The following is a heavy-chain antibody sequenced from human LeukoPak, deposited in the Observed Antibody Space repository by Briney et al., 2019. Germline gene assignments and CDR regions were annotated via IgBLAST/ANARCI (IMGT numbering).Heavy chain of an antibody. CDR2: INHSGST. CDR3: ARERFLEWLSAPDWFDP. J-gene: IGHJ5*02. Sequence: SETLSLTCAVYGGSFSVYYWSWIRQPPGKGLEWIGEINHSGSTNYNPSLKSRVTISVDTSKNQFSLKLSSVTAADTAVYYCARERFLEWLSAPDWFDPWGQGTLVTVSS. CDR1: GGSFSVYY. D-gene: IGHD3-3*01. V-gene: IGHV4-34*01.